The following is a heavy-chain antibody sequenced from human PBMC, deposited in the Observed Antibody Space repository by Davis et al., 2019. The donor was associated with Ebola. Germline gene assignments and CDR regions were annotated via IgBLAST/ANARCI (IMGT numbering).Heavy chain of an antibody. CDR3: ARGPSYMGFDP. Sequence: MPGGSLRLSCAVSGGSISSSNWWSWVRQPPGKGLEWIGEIYHSGSTNYNPSLKSRVTISVDKSKNQFSLKLSSVTAADTAVYYCARGPSYMGFDPWGQGTLVTVSS. V-gene: IGHV4-4*02. CDR2: IYHSGST. J-gene: IGHJ5*02. CDR1: GGSISSSNW. D-gene: IGHD1-1*01.